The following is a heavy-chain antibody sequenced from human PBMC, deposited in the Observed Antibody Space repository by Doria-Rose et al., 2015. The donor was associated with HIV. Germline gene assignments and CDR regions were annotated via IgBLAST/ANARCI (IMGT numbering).Heavy chain of an antibody. D-gene: IGHD3-10*01. J-gene: IGHJ6*02. CDR3: ARERSDGMDV. V-gene: IGHV1-69*01. CDR1: GAFSSYA. Sequence: GAFSSYAITWVRQAPGQGLEWMGGLIPMFDTANYAQIFQGRDTITADESTSTAYMELSSLRSEDTAVYYCARERSDGMDVWGQGTTVTVSS. CDR2: LIPMFDTA.